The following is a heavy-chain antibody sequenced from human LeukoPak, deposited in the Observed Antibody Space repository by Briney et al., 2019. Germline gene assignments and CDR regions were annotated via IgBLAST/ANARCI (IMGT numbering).Heavy chain of an antibody. V-gene: IGHV3-23*01. CDR2: ISGSGGST. D-gene: IGHD5-18*01. CDR3: AKVSTAMVAGFIDY. J-gene: IGHJ4*02. Sequence: PGGSLRLSCAASGFTFCSYAMSWGRQSPGEGGEWVSAISGSGGSTYYADSVKGRFTISRDNSKNTLYLQMNSLRAEDTAVYYCAKVSTAMVAGFIDYWGQGTLVTVSS. CDR1: GFTFCSYA.